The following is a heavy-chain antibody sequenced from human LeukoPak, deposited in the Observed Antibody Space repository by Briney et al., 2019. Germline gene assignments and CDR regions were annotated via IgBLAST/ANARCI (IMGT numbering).Heavy chain of an antibody. CDR2: ISAYNGNT. J-gene: IGHJ4*02. CDR1: GYTFTSYG. CDR3: ARDEAAVAGNYFDY. Sequence: ASVKVSCKASGYTFTSYGIGGVRQAPGQGLEWMGWISAYNGNTNYAQKLQGRISMTTDTSTSTAYMELRSLRSDATAVYYCARDEAAVAGNYFDYWGQGTLVTVSS. V-gene: IGHV1-18*01. D-gene: IGHD6-19*01.